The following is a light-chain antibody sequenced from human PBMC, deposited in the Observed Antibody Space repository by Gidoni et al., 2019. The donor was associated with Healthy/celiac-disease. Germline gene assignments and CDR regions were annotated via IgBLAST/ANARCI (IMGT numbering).Light chain of an antibody. CDR3: QQLNSYPRT. J-gene: IGKJ5*01. CDR2: AAS. V-gene: IGKV1-9*01. CDR1: QGISSY. Sequence: DIQLTQSPYSLSASVGDRVTITCRASQGISSYLAWYQQKPGKAPKLLIYAASTLQSGVPSRFSGSGSGTEFTLTISSLQPEDFATYYCQQLNSYPRTFGQGTRLEIK.